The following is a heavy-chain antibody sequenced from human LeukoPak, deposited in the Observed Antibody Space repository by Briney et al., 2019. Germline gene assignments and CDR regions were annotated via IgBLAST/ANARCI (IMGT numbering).Heavy chain of an antibody. D-gene: IGHD3-10*01. J-gene: IGHJ5*02. CDR1: GGSISSYY. CDR2: IHYSGST. V-gene: IGHV4-59*01. CDR3: ARGGYYGSGNDFRFDP. Sequence: SETLSLTCTVSGGSISSYYRSWIRQPPGKGLEWIGYIHYSGSTNYNPSLKSRVTISVDTSKNQFSLKLSSVTAADTAVYYCARGGYYGSGNDFRFDPWGQGTLVTVSS.